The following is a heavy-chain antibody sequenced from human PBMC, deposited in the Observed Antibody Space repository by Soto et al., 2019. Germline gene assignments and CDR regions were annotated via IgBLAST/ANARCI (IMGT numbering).Heavy chain of an antibody. CDR1: GASITGSRYY. CDR2: IYHIGSP. D-gene: IGHD3-10*01. CDR3: VKTYGSMNWFDL. V-gene: IGHV4-39*01. Sequence: SETLSLTCTVSGASITGSRYYWGWIRQPPGKGLEWIGTIYHIGSPYYNPSLKSRLTMSVDTAKKQVSLRLTSVTAADTAVYYCVKTYGSMNWFDLWGQGTLVTVSS. J-gene: IGHJ5*02.